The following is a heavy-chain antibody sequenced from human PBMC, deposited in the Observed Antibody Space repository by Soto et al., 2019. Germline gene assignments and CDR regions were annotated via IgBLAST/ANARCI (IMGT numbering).Heavy chain of an antibody. J-gene: IGHJ6*03. Sequence: GESLKISCKGSGYSFTSYWIGWVRQMPGKGLEWMGIIYPGDSDTRYSPSFQGQVTISADKSISTAYLQWSSLKASDTAMYYCARHIAVAGTWYYYYMDVWGKGTTVTVSS. V-gene: IGHV5-51*01. D-gene: IGHD6-19*01. CDR3: ARHIAVAGTWYYYYMDV. CDR2: IYPGDSDT. CDR1: GYSFTSYW.